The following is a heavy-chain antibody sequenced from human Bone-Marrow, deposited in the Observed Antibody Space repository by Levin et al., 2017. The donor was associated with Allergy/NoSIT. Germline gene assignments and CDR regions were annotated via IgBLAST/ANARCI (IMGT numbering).Heavy chain of an antibody. D-gene: IGHD7-27*01. CDR3: ARSTWGAFDI. J-gene: IGHJ3*02. Sequence: AGGSLRLSCAASAFTFSSYWMDWVRQAPGKGLEWVASIKPDGSEKNYVDSVKGRFTISRDNARNSVSLQINSLRVEDTAVYYCARSTWGAFDIWGQGTIVTVSS. V-gene: IGHV3-7*01. CDR1: AFTFSSYW. CDR2: IKPDGSEK.